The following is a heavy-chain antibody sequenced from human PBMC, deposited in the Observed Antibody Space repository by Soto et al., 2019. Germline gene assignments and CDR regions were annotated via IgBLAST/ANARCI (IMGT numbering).Heavy chain of an antibody. CDR3: ARGVAGSRLLDY. V-gene: IGHV4-59*01. D-gene: IGHD6-19*01. Sequence: PSATLSLTCPVSAGSISSYDWSWIRQPPGKGLEWIGYIYYSGSTNYNPSLKSRVTISVDTSKNQFSLKLSSVTAGDTAVYYCARGVAGSRLLDYWGQGTLVTVSS. J-gene: IGHJ4*02. CDR2: IYYSGST. CDR1: AGSISSYD.